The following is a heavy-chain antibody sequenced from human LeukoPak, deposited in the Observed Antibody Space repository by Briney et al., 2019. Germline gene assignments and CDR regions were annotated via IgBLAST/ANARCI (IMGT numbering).Heavy chain of an antibody. Sequence: ASVKVSCKASGYNFTNYYMHWVRQAPGQGLEWMGLIHPNDGDTKYAQEFQDRVTMTRDTSTSTVYMELSSLRSEDTAVYYCATYTQSGAQGVSDYWGQGTLVTVSS. CDR3: ATYTQSGAQGVSDY. CDR2: IHPNDGDT. D-gene: IGHD3-10*01. J-gene: IGHJ4*02. CDR1: GYNFTNYY. V-gene: IGHV1-46*01.